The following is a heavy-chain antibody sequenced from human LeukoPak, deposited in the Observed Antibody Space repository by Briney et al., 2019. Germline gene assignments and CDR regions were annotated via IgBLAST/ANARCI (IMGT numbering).Heavy chain of an antibody. D-gene: IGHD2-8*01. CDR2: VNRDGSET. CDR3: VRNNAMDV. V-gene: IGHV3-7*03. Sequence: GGSLRLSCAASGFTLSNHWMTWVRQVPGRGPEWVANVNRDGSETYYLDSVKGRFTISRDNAKNSLYLQMNSLRAEDTALYYCVRNNAMDVWGQGTTVIVSS. CDR1: GFTLSNHW. J-gene: IGHJ6*02.